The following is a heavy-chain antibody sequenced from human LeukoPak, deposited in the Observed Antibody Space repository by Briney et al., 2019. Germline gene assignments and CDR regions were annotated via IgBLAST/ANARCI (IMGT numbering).Heavy chain of an antibody. CDR1: GGSISSSSYY. CDR3: ARGGTTVTKTSPGWFDP. CDR2: IYYSGGA. V-gene: IGHV4-39*01. D-gene: IGHD4-17*01. Sequence: SETLSLTCTVSGGSISSSSYYWGWIRQPPGKGLEWIGSIYYSGGAYYNPSLKSRVTISVDTSKNQFSLKLSSVTAADTAVYYCARGGTTVTKTSPGWFDPWGQGTLVTVSS. J-gene: IGHJ5*02.